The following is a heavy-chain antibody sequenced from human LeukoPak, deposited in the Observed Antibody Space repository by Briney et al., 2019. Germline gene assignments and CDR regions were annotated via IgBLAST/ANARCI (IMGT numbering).Heavy chain of an antibody. V-gene: IGHV4-59*12. CDR3: ARGYRNIVVVPAAHFDY. CDR1: GGSINSYY. J-gene: IGHJ4*02. CDR2: IYYSGST. Sequence: SETLSLTCTVSGGSINSYYWSWLRQPPGKGLEWIAYIYYSGSTNYNPSLKSQVTISVDTSKNQFSLKLTSVTAADTAVYYCARGYRNIVVVPAAHFDYWGQGTLVTVSS. D-gene: IGHD2-2*01.